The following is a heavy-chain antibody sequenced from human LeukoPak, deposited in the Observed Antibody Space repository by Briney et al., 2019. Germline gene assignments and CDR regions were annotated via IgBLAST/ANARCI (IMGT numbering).Heavy chain of an antibody. CDR2: IITIFGTA. CDR1: GGTFSSYA. J-gene: IGHJ6*03. Sequence: SVKVSCKASGGTFSSYAISWVRQAPGQGLEWMGGIITIFGTANYAQKFQGRVTITTDESTSTAYMELSSLRSEDTAVYYCARPSDSSGYYYYYYMDVWGKGTTVTVSS. V-gene: IGHV1-69*05. CDR3: ARPSDSSGYYYYYYMDV. D-gene: IGHD3-22*01.